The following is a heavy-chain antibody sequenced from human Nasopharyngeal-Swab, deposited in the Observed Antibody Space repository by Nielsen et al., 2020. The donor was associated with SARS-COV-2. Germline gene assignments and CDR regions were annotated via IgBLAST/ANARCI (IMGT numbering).Heavy chain of an antibody. V-gene: IGHV1-18*01. CDR2: INTYNGDT. CDR3: ARGKYYYGSGGYYLGFFYHCMDV. D-gene: IGHD3-10*01. Sequence: WVRQAPGQGLEWLGWINTYNGDTNYAQKLQGRVTMTTDTSTGTAYMELRSLRSDDTAVYYCARGKYYYGSGGYYLGFFYHCMDVWGKGTTVTASS. J-gene: IGHJ6*03.